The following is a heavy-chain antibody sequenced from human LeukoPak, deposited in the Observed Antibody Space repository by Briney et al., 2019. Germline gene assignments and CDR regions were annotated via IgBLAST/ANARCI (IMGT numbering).Heavy chain of an antibody. D-gene: IGHD5-24*01. V-gene: IGHV3-7*03. Sequence: GGSLRLSCAASGFTFTTYWMGWVRQAPGKGLEWVANINQDGSEKYYVDSVKGRFTISRDNAKNSLYLQMNSLRADDTAVYYCAMKAVPRPRLHDAFDFWGQGTVVSVSS. CDR3: AMKAVPRPRLHDAFDF. CDR2: INQDGSEK. J-gene: IGHJ3*01. CDR1: GFTFTTYW.